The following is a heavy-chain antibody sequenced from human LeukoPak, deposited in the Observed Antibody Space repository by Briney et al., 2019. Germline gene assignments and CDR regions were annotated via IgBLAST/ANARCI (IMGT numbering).Heavy chain of an antibody. CDR3: GRRESGSYSYDY. Sequence: GGSLRLSCAASGFTVSSNYMSWVRQAPGKGLEWVSVIYSGGSTYYADSVKGRFTISRDNSKNTLYLQMNSLRAEDTAVYYCGRRESGSYSYDYWGQGTLVTVSS. D-gene: IGHD1-26*01. J-gene: IGHJ4*02. CDR1: GFTVSSNY. CDR2: IYSGGST. V-gene: IGHV3-66*02.